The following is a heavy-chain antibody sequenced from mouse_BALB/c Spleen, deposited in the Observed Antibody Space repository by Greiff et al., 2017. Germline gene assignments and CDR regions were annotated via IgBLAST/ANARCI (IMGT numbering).Heavy chain of an antibody. CDR2: ISSGGSYT. CDR1: GFTFSSYA. J-gene: IGHJ1*01. Sequence: EVMLVESGGGLVKPGGSLKLSCAASGFTFSSYAMSWVRQSPEKRLEWVAEISSGGSYTYYPDTVTGRFTISRDNAKNTLYLEMSSLRSEDTAMYYCARDGSSWYFDVWGAGTTVTVSS. CDR3: ARDGSSWYFDV. D-gene: IGHD1-1*01. V-gene: IGHV5-9-4*01.